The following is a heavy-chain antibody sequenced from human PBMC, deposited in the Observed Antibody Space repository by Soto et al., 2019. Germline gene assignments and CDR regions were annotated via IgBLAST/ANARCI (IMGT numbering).Heavy chain of an antibody. CDR3: ARDWGSSGWPN. CDR1: GHSLSSGGYY. V-gene: IGHV4-31*03. Sequence: SETLSLTCTVSGHSLSSGGYYWSWIRQHPGKDLEWVGYIYFTGSTLYNPSLKSRLAVSLDTSKNQFSLKLGSVTAADTAIYYCARDWGSSGWPNWGPGTLVTVSS. CDR2: IYFTGST. D-gene: IGHD6-19*01. J-gene: IGHJ4*02.